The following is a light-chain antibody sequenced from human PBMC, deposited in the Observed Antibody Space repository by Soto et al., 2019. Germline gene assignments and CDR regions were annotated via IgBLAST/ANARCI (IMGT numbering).Light chain of an antibody. V-gene: IGLV2-14*01. Sequence: ALTQPASVSGSPGQSITLSCTGTSSDVGGYNYVSWYQQHPGKAPKLMIYDVSNRPSGVSNRFSGSKSGNTASLTISGLQAEDEADYYCSSYSSSSTLGYVFGTGTKLTVL. CDR1: SSDVGGYNY. J-gene: IGLJ1*01. CDR3: SSYSSSSTLGYV. CDR2: DVS.